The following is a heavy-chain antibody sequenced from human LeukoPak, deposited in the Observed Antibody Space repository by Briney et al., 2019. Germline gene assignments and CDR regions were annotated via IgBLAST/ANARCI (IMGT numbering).Heavy chain of an antibody. J-gene: IGHJ4*02. CDR1: GVSISHYY. CDR2: IDTSGST. CDR3: ARGQWQIDY. V-gene: IGHV4-4*07. Sequence: PSETLSLICTVSGVSISHYYWTWIRRPAGGGLEWIGRIDTSGSTNYNPSLQSRVTMSSDTSNNQFSLNLMSVDATDTAVYYCARGQWQIDYWGQGVLVTVSP. D-gene: IGHD6-19*01.